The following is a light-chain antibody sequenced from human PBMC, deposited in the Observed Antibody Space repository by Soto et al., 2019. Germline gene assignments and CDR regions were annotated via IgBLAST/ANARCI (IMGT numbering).Light chain of an antibody. CDR3: QQLNSYPRVT. CDR1: QGISSY. J-gene: IGKJ3*01. Sequence: DIQLTQSPSFLSASVGDRVTITCRASQGISSYLAWYQQKPGKAPKLLIYAASTLQSGVPSRFSGSGSGTEFTLPISSLQPEDVATYYCQQLNSYPRVTFGPGTKVDIK. V-gene: IGKV1-9*01. CDR2: AAS.